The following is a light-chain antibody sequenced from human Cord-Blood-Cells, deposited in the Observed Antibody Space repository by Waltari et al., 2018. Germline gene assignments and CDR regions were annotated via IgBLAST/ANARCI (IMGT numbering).Light chain of an antibody. V-gene: IGKV1-5*03. J-gene: IGKJ2*01. CDR3: QQYNSPMYT. CDR2: KAS. Sequence: DIQMTQSPSTLSASVGERVTITCRASQSISSWLAWYQQKPGKAPKLLIYKASSLESGVPSRFSGSGSGTEFTLTISSLQPDDFATYYCQQYNSPMYTFGQGTKLEIK. CDR1: QSISSW.